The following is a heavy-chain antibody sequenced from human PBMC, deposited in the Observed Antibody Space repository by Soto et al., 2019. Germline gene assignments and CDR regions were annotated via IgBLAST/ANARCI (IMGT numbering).Heavy chain of an antibody. CDR2: INPETGGT. J-gene: IGHJ4*02. Sequence: ASVKVSCKASGYTFTGYYVHWVREAPGQGLEWMGWINPETGGTSYAQKFQGRVTLSRDTSINTAYLELSSLRFDDAAFYYCATFKQAPNGMDFWGQGTLVTVSS. D-gene: IGHD2-8*01. CDR1: GYTFTGYY. CDR3: ATFKQAPNGMDF. V-gene: IGHV1-2*02.